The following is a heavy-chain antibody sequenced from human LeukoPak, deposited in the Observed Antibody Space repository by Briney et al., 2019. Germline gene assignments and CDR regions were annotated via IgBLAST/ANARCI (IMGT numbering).Heavy chain of an antibody. J-gene: IGHJ4*02. CDR3: ARQTDRYDY. CDR2: AYYRSSWSN. CDR1: GDSFSSNSAS. D-gene: IGHD1-1*01. V-gene: IGHV6-1*01. Sequence: SQTLSVTCALSGDSFSSNSASWNWLRQSPARGLEWLGSAYYRSSWSNHYADSVQSRITIDPDTSRNQFSLHLKSVTPEDTAVYFCARQTDRYDYWGQGTPVTVSS.